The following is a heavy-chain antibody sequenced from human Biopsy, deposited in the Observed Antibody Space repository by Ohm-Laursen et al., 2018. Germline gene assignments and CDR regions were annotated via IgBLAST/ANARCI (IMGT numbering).Heavy chain of an antibody. CDR3: ARGSNDFGGLYFPR. CDR1: GGSFTGHY. D-gene: IGHD4-23*01. Sequence: SQTLSLTCTVSGGSFTGHYWSWTRQPPGKGLEWIGHISYTGYTSYNAPLKSRVTISVDTSRNHFSLRLSSLTAADTAVYYCARGSNDFGGLYFPRWGQGTLLTVSS. J-gene: IGHJ4*02. V-gene: IGHV4-59*11. CDR2: ISYTGYT.